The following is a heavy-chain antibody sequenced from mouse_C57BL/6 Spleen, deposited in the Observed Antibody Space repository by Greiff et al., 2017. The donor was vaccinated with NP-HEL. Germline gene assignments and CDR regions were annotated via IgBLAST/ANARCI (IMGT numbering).Heavy chain of an antibody. J-gene: IGHJ2*01. V-gene: IGHV5-16*01. Sequence: EVKVVESEGGLVQPGSSMKLSCTASGFTFSDYYMAWVRQVPEKGLEWVANINYDGSSTYYLDSLKSRFILSRDNAKNILYLQRSSLKSEDTATYYCAREGDYFDYWGQGTTLTVSS. CDR2: INYDGSST. CDR3: AREGDYFDY. CDR1: GFTFSDYY.